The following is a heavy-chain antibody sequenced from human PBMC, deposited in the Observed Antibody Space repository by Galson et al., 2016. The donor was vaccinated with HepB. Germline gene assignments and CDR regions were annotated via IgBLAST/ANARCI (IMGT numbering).Heavy chain of an antibody. D-gene: IGHD4-17*01. J-gene: IGHJ2*01. V-gene: IGHV4-59*01. CDR2: IHYTGST. CDR1: GGSISSYY. Sequence: ETLSLTCTVSGGSISSYYWSWIRQPPGKRLEWIGYIHYTGSTKYNPSLKSRVTISVDTSKNQFSLKLSSVTAADTAVYYRARDRDATTVNWYFDLWGRGTLVSVSS. CDR3: ARDRDATTVNWYFDL.